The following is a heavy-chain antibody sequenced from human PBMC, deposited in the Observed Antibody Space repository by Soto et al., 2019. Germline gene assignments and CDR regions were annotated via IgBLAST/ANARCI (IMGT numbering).Heavy chain of an antibody. D-gene: IGHD3-3*02. J-gene: IGHJ6*02. V-gene: IGHV1-18*01. Sequence: QVQLVQSGAEVKKPGASVKVSCKASGYTFTSYGISWVRQAPGQGREWLGWFSAYNGNTNYGQKLQGRVTMNTDKPTSTGYMERRGLSSDDKAVYYCAGGAFTAGVKKYYYGMDVWGQGTTVTVSS. CDR3: AGGAFTAGVKKYYYGMDV. CDR1: GYTFTSYG. CDR2: FSAYNGNT.